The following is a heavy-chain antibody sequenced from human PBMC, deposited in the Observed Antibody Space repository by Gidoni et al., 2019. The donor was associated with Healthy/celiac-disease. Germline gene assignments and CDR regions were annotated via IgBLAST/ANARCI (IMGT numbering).Heavy chain of an antibody. CDR1: GGSFSGYY. J-gene: IGHJ5*02. V-gene: IGHV4-34*01. D-gene: IGHD2-15*01. Sequence: QVQLQQWGAGRLKPSETLSLTCAVYGGSFSGYYWSWIRQPPGKGLEWIGEINHSGSTNYNPSLKSRVTISVDTSKNQFSLKLSSVYYCARGGMEGYNWFDPWGQGTLVTVSS. CDR3: YNWFDP. CDR2: INHSGST.